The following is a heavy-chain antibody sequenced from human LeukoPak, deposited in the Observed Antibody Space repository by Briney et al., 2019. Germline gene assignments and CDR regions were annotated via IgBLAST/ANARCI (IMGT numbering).Heavy chain of an antibody. CDR1: GGSFSGYY. CDR3: ARGAIIAVAGTYFDY. J-gene: IGHJ4*02. Sequence: SETLSLTCAVYGGSFSGYYWSWIRQPPGKGLEWIGEINHSGSTNYNPSLKSRVTVSVDTSKNQFSLKLSSVTAADTAVYYCARGAIIAVAGTYFDYWGQGTLVIVSS. CDR2: INHSGST. V-gene: IGHV4-34*01. D-gene: IGHD6-19*01.